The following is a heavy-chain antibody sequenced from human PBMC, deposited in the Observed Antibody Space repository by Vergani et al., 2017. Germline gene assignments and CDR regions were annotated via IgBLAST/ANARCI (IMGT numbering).Heavy chain of an antibody. CDR2: IYSGGST. V-gene: IGHV3-66*02. CDR1: GFTVSSNY. CDR3: AARSHYDYGDYFGGKRPVDY. D-gene: IGHD4-17*01. J-gene: IGHJ4*02. Sequence: EVQLVESGGGLVQPGGSLRLSCAASGFTVSSNYMSWVRQAPGKGLEWVSVIYSGGSTYYADSVKGRFTISRDNSKNTLYLQMNSLRAEDTAVYYCAARSHYDYGDYFGGKRPVDYWDQGTLVTVS.